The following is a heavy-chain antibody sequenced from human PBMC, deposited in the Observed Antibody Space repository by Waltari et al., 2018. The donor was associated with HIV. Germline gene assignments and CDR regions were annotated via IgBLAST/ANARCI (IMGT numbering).Heavy chain of an antibody. V-gene: IGHV5-51*01. J-gene: IGHJ6*02. CDR2: IYPGDSDI. CDR3: ARRDPFYDGLDV. CDR1: GYRFLTYW. Sequence: EVQLVQSGAELKKPGESLKISCKASGYRFLTYWIGWVRQTPGKGLEWMGIIYPGDSDIRYGPSFQGHVTISCDNSLNTAYLQWSSLKASDTAIYYCARRDPFYDGLDVWGQGTAVTVSS.